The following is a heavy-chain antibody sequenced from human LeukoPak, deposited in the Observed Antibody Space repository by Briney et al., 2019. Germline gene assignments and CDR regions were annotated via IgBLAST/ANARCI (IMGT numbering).Heavy chain of an antibody. D-gene: IGHD2-15*01. V-gene: IGHV1-24*01. CDR3: ATDQNVVVVASTGGGLDP. Sequence: ASVKVSCKVSGYTLTELSMHWVRQAPGKGLEWMGGFDPEDGETIYAQKFQGRVTMTEDTSTDTAYMEPSSLRSEDTAVYYCATDQNVVVVASTGGGLDPWGQGTLVTVSS. CDR2: FDPEDGET. J-gene: IGHJ5*02. CDR1: GYTLTELS.